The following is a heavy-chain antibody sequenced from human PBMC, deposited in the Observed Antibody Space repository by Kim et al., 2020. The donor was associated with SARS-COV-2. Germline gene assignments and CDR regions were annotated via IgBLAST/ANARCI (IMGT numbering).Heavy chain of an antibody. J-gene: IGHJ4*02. V-gene: IGHV3-53*01. CDR2: T. Sequence: TNNADSVRGRFTISRNNSRNTVFLQMNSLRVEDTAVSYCVRRATEVAFDYWGQGALVTVSA. CDR3: VRRATEVAFDY.